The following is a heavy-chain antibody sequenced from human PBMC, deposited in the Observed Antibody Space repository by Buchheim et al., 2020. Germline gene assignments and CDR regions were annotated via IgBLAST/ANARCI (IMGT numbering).Heavy chain of an antibody. Sequence: EERLVESGGGLGQPGGSLRLSCAASGFTFSSDWMHWVRQAPGKGLVGVSRINPDGSDTTYAGSVKGRFTISRDDGRNTLYVQMNSLRGEDTAIYYCTRSANFFRGMDVWGQGTT. CDR2: INPDGSDT. V-gene: IGHV3-74*01. CDR3: TRSANFFRGMDV. J-gene: IGHJ6*02. CDR1: GFTFSSDW. D-gene: IGHD2-15*01.